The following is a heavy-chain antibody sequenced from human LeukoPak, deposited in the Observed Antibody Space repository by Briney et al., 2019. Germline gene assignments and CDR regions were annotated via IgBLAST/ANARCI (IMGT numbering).Heavy chain of an antibody. V-gene: IGHV3-74*01. J-gene: IGHJ6*03. CDR2: INSDGSST. Sequence: GGSLRLSCAASGFTFSSYWMHWVRQAPGKGLVWVPRINSDGSSTSYADSVKGRFTISRDNAKNTLYLQMNSLRAEDTAVYYCARESLSTNCSGGSCYSGYYYYYMDVWGKGTTVTVSS. D-gene: IGHD2-15*01. CDR3: ARESLSTNCSGGSCYSGYYYYYMDV. CDR1: GFTFSSYW.